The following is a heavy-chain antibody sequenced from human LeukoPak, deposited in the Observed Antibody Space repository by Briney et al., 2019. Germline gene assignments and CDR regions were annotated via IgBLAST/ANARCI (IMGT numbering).Heavy chain of an antibody. J-gene: IGHJ6*02. CDR2: ISGSGGST. Sequence: GGSPRLSCAGSGFTFSSYAMSWVRQAPGKGLEWVSAISGSGGSTYYADSVKGRFTISRDNSKNTLYLQMNSLRAEDTAVYYCAKDHPGEGYYYYGMDVWGQGTTVTVSS. V-gene: IGHV3-23*01. D-gene: IGHD7-27*01. CDR1: GFTFSSYA. CDR3: AKDHPGEGYYYYGMDV.